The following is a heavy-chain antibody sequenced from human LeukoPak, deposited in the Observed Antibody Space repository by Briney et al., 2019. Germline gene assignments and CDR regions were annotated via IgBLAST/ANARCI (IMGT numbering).Heavy chain of an antibody. V-gene: IGHV3-7*01. Sequence: PGGSLRLSCAASGFTFSSYWMSGVRQAPGKGLEWVANIKQDGSEKYYVDSVKGRFTISRDNAKNSLYLQMNSLRAEDTAVYYCAAHMVVQWYFDLWGRGTLVTVSS. D-gene: IGHD2-15*01. CDR1: GFTFSSYW. CDR2: IKQDGSEK. CDR3: AAHMVVQWYFDL. J-gene: IGHJ2*01.